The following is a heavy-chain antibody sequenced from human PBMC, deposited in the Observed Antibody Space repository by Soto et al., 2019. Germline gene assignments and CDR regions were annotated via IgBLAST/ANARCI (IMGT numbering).Heavy chain of an antibody. V-gene: IGHV3-23*01. CDR3: AKNTIFGVVIPTFDY. CDR2: ISGSGGST. CDR1: GFTFSSYA. J-gene: IGHJ4*02. D-gene: IGHD3-3*01. Sequence: GGSLRLSCAASGFTFSSYAMSWVRQAPGKGLEWVSAISGSGGSTYYADSVKGRFTISRDNSKNTLYLQMNSLRAEDTAVYYCAKNTIFGVVIPTFDYWGQGTLVTVSS.